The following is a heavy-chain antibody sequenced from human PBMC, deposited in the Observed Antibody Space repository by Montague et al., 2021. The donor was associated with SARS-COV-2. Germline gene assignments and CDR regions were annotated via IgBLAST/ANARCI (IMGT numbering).Heavy chain of an antibody. CDR3: ARPPGAPYDILTGTYRPVDDY. Sequence: SETLSLTCTVSGGSISSSSYYWGWIRQPPGKGLEWIGSIYYSGSTYYNPSLKSRVTVSVDTSKNQFSLKLSSVTAADTAVYYCARPPGAPYDILTGTYRPVDDYWGHGTLVTVSS. CDR1: GGSISSSSYY. V-gene: IGHV4-39*01. D-gene: IGHD3-9*01. CDR2: IYYSGST. J-gene: IGHJ4*01.